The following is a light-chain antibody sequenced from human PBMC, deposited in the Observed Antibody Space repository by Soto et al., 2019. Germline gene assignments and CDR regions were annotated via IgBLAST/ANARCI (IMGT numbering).Light chain of an antibody. J-gene: IGKJ2*01. CDR2: SAS. Sequence: DIQMTQSPSSLSASVGDRVTITCRAGQNINNFLNWYQQKPGKAPKLLIYSASSLQSGVPSRFSGSGSGTDFTLIISSLQPEDFATYYCQQTYSTPFTFGPGTKLEIK. CDR1: QNINNF. CDR3: QQTYSTPFT. V-gene: IGKV1-39*01.